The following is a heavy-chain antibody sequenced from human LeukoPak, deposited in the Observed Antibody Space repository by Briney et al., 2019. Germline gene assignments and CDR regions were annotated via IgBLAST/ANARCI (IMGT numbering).Heavy chain of an antibody. CDR1: GYTFTGYY. Sequence: ASVKVSCKASGYTFTGYYMHWVRQAPGQGLEWMGWINPNSGGTNYAQKFQGWVTMTRDTSISTAYMELSRPRSDDTAVYYCARVGTRGDCPDYWGQGTLVTVSS. CDR2: INPNSGGT. CDR3: ARVGTRGDCPDY. D-gene: IGHD2-21*01. V-gene: IGHV1-2*04. J-gene: IGHJ4*02.